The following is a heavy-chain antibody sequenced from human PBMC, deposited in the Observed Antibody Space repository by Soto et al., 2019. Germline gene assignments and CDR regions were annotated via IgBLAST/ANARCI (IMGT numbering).Heavy chain of an antibody. J-gene: IGHJ4*02. V-gene: IGHV3-64D*06. Sequence: GRSLILSCSGSGFTFISYAMHWVRQSPGKGLEYVSAISSNGGSTYYADSVKGRFTISRDNSKNTLYLQMSSLRAEDTAVYYGWKDGEAPRIQDSGQGTRAPVP. CDR3: WKDGEAPRIQD. D-gene: IGHD7-27*01. CDR1: GFTFISYA. CDR2: ISSNGGST.